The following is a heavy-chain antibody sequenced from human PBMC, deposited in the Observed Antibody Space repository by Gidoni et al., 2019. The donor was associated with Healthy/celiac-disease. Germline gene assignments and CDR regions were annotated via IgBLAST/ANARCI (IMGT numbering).Heavy chain of an antibody. Sequence: EVQLVESGGGLVQPGGSLRLSCSASGFTFSSYAMHWVRQAPGQGLEDVSAISSNGGSTYYADSVKGRFTISRDNSKNTLYLQMSSLRAEDTAVYYCVKVLTGVYAFDIWGQGTMVTVSS. V-gene: IGHV3-64D*08. J-gene: IGHJ3*02. CDR2: ISSNGGST. CDR3: VKVLTGVYAFDI. D-gene: IGHD2-8*01. CDR1: GFTFSSYA.